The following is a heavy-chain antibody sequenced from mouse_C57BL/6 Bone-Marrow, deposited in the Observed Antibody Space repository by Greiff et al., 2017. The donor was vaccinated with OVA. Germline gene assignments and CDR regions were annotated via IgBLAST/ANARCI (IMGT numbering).Heavy chain of an antibody. CDR1: GFNIKDDY. Sequence: VQLQQSGAELVRPGASVKLSCTASGFNIKDDYMHWVKQRPEQGLEWIGWIDPENGDTEYASKVQGKATITADTSSNTAYLQLTSLTSEDTAVYYCTTEDYGYWGQGTTLTVSS. CDR2: IDPENGDT. J-gene: IGHJ2*01. D-gene: IGHD1-1*01. V-gene: IGHV14-4*01. CDR3: TTEDYGY.